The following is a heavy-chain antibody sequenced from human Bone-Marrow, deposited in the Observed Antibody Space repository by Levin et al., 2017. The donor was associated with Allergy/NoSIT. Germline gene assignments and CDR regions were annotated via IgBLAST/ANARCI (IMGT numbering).Heavy chain of an antibody. CDR3: ANDFWSGSTDYYYGMDV. CDR2: IIPILGIA. CDR1: GGTFSSYA. D-gene: IGHD3-3*01. Sequence: GASVKVSCKASGGTFSSYAISWVRQAPGQGLEWMGRIIPILGIANYAQKFQGRVTITADKSTSTAYMELSSLRSEDTAVYYCANDFWSGSTDYYYGMDVWGQGTTVTVSS. J-gene: IGHJ6*02. V-gene: IGHV1-69*04.